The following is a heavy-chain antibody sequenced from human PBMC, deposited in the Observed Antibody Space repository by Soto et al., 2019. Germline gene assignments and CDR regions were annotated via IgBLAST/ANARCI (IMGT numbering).Heavy chain of an antibody. CDR3: ARGRRSSGRHDAFDI. CDR2: IDYSGRT. V-gene: IGHV4-59*01. D-gene: IGHD6-19*01. CDR1: GGSIGTYY. J-gene: IGHJ3*02. Sequence: SETLSLTCTVSGGSIGTYYWSWIRQPPGKGLEWIGYIDYSGRTDQNPSLKSRVTVSLDTSKIQFSLKIRSVTTADTAVYYCARGRRSSGRHDAFDIWGQGTMVTVSS.